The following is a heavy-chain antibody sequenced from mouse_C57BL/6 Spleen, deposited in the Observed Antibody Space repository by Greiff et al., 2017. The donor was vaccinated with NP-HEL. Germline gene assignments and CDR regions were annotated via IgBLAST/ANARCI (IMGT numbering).Heavy chain of an antibody. J-gene: IGHJ2*01. CDR1: GYTFTSYW. D-gene: IGHD1-1*01. CDR2: IYPGSGST. V-gene: IGHV1-55*01. CDR3: ARGLDYGSYFDY. Sequence: VQLQQPGAELVKPGASVKMSCKASGYTFTSYWITWVKQRPGQGLEWIGDIYPGSGSTNYNEKFKSKATLTVDTSSSTAYMQLSSLTSEDSAVYYCARGLDYGSYFDYWGQGTTLTVSS.